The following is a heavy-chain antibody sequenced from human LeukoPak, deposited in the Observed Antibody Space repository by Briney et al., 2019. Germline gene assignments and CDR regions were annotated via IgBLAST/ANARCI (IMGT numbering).Heavy chain of an antibody. Sequence: ASVKVSCKASGYTFTGYYMHWVRQAPGQGLEWMGWINPNSGSTNYAQEFQGRVTMTRDTSISTAYMELSRLTSDDTAVYYCARDGPVTGTYYFDYWGQGTLVTVSS. CDR2: INPNSGST. CDR3: ARDGPVTGTYYFDY. D-gene: IGHD1-7*01. CDR1: GYTFTGYY. J-gene: IGHJ4*02. V-gene: IGHV1-2*02.